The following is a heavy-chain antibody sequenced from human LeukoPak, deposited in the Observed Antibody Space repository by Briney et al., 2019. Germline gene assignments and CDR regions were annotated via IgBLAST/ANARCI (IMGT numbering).Heavy chain of an antibody. CDR2: ISTSGST. V-gene: IGHV4-4*07. D-gene: IGHD2-15*01. J-gene: IGHJ4*02. CDR1: GGSISSYY. Sequence: PSETLSLTCTVSGGSISSYYWSWVRQPAGKGLEWIGRISTSGSTNYNPSLKSRVTMSVDTSKNQFSLKLTSVTAADTAVYYCARDRVAVTSRQYYFDYWGQGTLVTVSS. CDR3: ARDRVAVTSRQYYFDY.